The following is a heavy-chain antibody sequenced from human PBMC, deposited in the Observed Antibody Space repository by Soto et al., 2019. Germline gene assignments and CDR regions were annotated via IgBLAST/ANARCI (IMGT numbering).Heavy chain of an antibody. D-gene: IGHD6-13*01. V-gene: IGHV3-74*01. CDR3: ARVGGSSWY. J-gene: IGHJ4*02. CDR2: INSDGSSA. CDR1: GFTFSGYW. Sequence: SLRLSCAASGFTFSGYWMHWVRQAPGKGLVWVSRINSDGSSAGYADSVKGRFTISRDNAKNTLYLQMNSLRAKDPAVYYGARVGGSSWYWGQGTLVTVSS.